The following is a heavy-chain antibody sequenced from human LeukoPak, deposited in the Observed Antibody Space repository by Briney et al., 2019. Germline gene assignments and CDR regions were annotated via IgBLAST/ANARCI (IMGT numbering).Heavy chain of an antibody. CDR1: GGSISSGGYY. CDR3: AVARLAKIRYFDY. D-gene: IGHD5-24*01. J-gene: IGHJ4*02. Sequence: SQTLSLTCTVSGGSISSGGYYWSWIRQHPGKGLEWIGYIYYNGSTYYNPSLKSRVTISVDTSKNQFSLKLSSVTAADTTVYYCAVARLAKIRYFDYWGQGTLVTVSS. V-gene: IGHV4-31*03. CDR2: IYYNGST.